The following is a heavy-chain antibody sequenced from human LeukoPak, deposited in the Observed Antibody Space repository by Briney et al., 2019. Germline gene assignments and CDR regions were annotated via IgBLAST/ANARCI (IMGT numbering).Heavy chain of an antibody. CDR1: GFTFSSYA. D-gene: IGHD2-15*01. CDR2: ISGSGGST. CDR3: ARDPEPVVVVAATHLDY. J-gene: IGHJ4*02. V-gene: IGHV3-23*01. Sequence: GGSLRLSCAASGFTFSSYAMSWVRQAPGKGLEWVSGISGSGGSTYYADSVKGRFTISRDNSKNTLYLQMNSLRAEDTAVYYCARDPEPVVVVAATHLDYWGQGTLVTVSS.